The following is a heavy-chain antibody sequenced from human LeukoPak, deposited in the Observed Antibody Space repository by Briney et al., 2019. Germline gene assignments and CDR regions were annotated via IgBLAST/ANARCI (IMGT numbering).Heavy chain of an antibody. D-gene: IGHD3-22*01. Sequence: SGTLSLTCGVSGGSISSTNWWTWVRQPPGEGLEWIGEVHLSGRTNYNPSLKSRVTISVDTSKNQFSLKLSSVTAADTAVYYCARRGMDYYDGSGYYRDAFDIWGQGTMVTVSS. CDR1: GGSISSTNW. CDR3: ARRGMDYYDGSGYYRDAFDI. CDR2: VHLSGRT. V-gene: IGHV4-4*02. J-gene: IGHJ3*02.